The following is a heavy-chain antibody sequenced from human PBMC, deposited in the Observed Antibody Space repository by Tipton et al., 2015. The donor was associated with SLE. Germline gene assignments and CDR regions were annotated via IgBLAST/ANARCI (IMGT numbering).Heavy chain of an antibody. V-gene: IGHV4-34*01. CDR2: INHSGST. CDR3: ARRPHYYYYGMDV. J-gene: IGHJ6*02. CDR1: GGSFSGYY. Sequence: TLSLTCAVYGGSFSGYYWSWTRQPPGKGLEWIGEINHSGSTNYNPSLKSRVTISVDTSKNQFSLKLSSVTAADTAVYYCARRPHYYYYGMDVWGQGTTVTVSS.